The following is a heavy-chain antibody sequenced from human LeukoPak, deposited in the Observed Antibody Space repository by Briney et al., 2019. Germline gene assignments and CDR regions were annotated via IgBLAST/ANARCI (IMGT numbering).Heavy chain of an antibody. CDR3: ARDLDRYYFDY. J-gene: IGHJ4*02. CDR2: INSAGSST. V-gene: IGHV3-74*01. Sequence: GGSLRLSCAASGFTFSSYWMHWVRQGPGKGLVWVSRINSAGSSTTYADSVKGRFTISRDNTKNTLYLQMNSLRAEDTAVYYCARDLDRYYFDYWGQGTLVTVSS. CDR1: GFTFSSYW.